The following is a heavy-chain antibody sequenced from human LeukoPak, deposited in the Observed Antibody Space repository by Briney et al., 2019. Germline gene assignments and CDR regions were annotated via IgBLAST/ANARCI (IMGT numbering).Heavy chain of an antibody. J-gene: IGHJ5*02. CDR1: GFTVNNNY. Sequence: PGRSLRLSCAASGFTVNNNYMSWVRQAPGKGLEWVAVIYIGGGTYYAASVKGRFTISRDTSKNTLFLQMNSLRADDTAMYYCARGQGAWGQGTLVTVSS. CDR3: ARGQGA. CDR2: IYIGGGT. V-gene: IGHV3-53*01.